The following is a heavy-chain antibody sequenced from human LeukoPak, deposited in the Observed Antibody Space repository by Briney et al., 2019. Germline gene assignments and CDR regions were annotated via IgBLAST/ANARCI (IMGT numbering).Heavy chain of an antibody. D-gene: IGHD3-9*01. CDR1: GYTFTGYY. Sequence: GASVKVSCKASGYTFTGYYMHWVRQAPGQGLEWMGWINPNSGGTNYAQKFQGRVTMTRDTSISTAYMELSRLRSDDTAVYYCARVLRYFDWLSQHLNFDYWGQGTLVTVSS. CDR3: ARVLRYFDWLSQHLNFDY. CDR2: INPNSGGT. V-gene: IGHV1-2*02. J-gene: IGHJ4*02.